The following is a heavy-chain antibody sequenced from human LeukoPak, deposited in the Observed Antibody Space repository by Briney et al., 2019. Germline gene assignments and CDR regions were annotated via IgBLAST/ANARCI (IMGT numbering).Heavy chain of an antibody. CDR2: INHSGSP. J-gene: IGHJ6*04. Sequence: SETLSLTCPVYGGSFSDYYWTWIRQSPGKGLEWIGEINHSGSPNFNPSLTSRVTMSLDTSKKQSSLKLSSVTAADTAVYYCVRHYYYGSFSRMDVWGKGITVTVTS. D-gene: IGHD3-10*01. V-gene: IGHV4-34*01. CDR3: VRHYYYGSFSRMDV. CDR1: GGSFSDYY.